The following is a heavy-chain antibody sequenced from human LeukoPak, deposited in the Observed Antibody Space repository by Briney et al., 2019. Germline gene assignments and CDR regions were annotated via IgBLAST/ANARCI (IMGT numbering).Heavy chain of an antibody. Sequence: GALRLSCAASGLTFSSYGMHWVRQAPGKGLEWVAKINRDASEKYYVDSVKGRFTISRDNAKNSLYLLLNSLRAEDTAVYHCAREATPYDRSGYYDAIDIWGQGTMVTVSS. V-gene: IGHV3-7*01. CDR3: AREATPYDRSGYYDAIDI. CDR1: GLTFSSYG. D-gene: IGHD3-22*01. J-gene: IGHJ3*02. CDR2: INRDASEK.